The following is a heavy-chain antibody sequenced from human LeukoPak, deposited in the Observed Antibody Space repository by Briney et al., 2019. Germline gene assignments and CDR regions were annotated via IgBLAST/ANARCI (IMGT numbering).Heavy chain of an antibody. CDR1: EFTFSSSW. CDR2: INEDGSTK. CDR3: ARYRAYSTFDY. J-gene: IGHJ4*02. V-gene: IGHV3-7*03. Sequence: GGSLRLSCTASEFTFSSSWMTWVRQAPGKGLAWLANINEDGSTKNYVDSVKGRFSISRDNAKKSLYLQMNSLRAEDTAVYYCARYRAYSTFDYWGQGTLVTVSS. D-gene: IGHD2/OR15-2a*01.